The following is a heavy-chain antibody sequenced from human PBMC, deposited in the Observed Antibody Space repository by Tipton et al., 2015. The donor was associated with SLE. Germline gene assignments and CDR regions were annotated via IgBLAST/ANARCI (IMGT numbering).Heavy chain of an antibody. V-gene: IGHV4-34*01. Sequence: GLVKPSETLSLTCAVSGGSFTMYYWSWIRQSPGKGLEWIGEINHSGSTNYNPSLKSRVTISVDTSKNQFSLKLSSVTAADTAVYYCASGNYYYMDVWGKGTTVTVSS. CDR2: INHSGST. CDR1: GGSFTMYY. J-gene: IGHJ6*03. CDR3: ASGNYYYMDV.